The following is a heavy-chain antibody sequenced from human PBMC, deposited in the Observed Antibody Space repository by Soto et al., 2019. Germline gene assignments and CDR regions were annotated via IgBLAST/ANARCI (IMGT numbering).Heavy chain of an antibody. CDR2: IKKDGREK. D-gene: IGHD2-21*01. CDR1: GFTFSSYW. CDR3: ARASLIPGSQAAFDI. J-gene: IGHJ3*02. Sequence: PGGSLRLSCAASGFTFSSYWMSWVRQAPGKGLEWVANIKKDGREKYYVDSVKGRFTISRDNAKNSLYLQMNSLRAEDTAVYYCARASLIPGSQAAFDIWGQGTMVTVSS. V-gene: IGHV3-7*05.